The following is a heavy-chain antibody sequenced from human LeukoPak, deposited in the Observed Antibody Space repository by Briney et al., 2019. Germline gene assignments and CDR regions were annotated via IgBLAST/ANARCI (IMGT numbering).Heavy chain of an antibody. CDR3: ARGGYSYGYGY. CDR1: GFTFSSYS. D-gene: IGHD5-18*01. V-gene: IGHV3-66*02. Sequence: GGSLRLSCAASGFTFSSYSMNWVRQAPGKGLEWVSVIYSGGSTYYADSVKGRSTISRDNSKNTLYLQMNSLRAEDTAVYYCARGGYSYGYGYWGQGTLVTVSS. CDR2: IYSGGST. J-gene: IGHJ4*02.